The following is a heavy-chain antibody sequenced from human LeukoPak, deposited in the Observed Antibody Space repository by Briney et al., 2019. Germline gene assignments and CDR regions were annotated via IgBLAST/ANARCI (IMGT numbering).Heavy chain of an antibody. J-gene: IGHJ4*02. D-gene: IGHD2-2*01. V-gene: IGHV3-48*03. CDR2: ISSSGSTI. CDR3: ARGDVVRQKDYYFDY. Sequence: GGSLRLSCAASGFTFSSYEMNWVRQAPGKGLEWVSYISSSGSTIYYADSVKGRFTISRDNAKNSLYLQMNSLRAEDTAVYYCARGDVVRQKDYYFDYWAKGTLVTSS. CDR1: GFTFSSYE.